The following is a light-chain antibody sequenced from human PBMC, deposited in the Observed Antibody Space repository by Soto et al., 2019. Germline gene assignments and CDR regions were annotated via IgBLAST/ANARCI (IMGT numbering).Light chain of an antibody. V-gene: IGKV3-20*01. CDR3: QQYGSAHHT. CDR2: GAS. CDR1: QSVSSSY. Sequence: EIVLTHSPCTLSLSPGERATLSCMASQSVSSSYLAWYQQKPGQAPRLLIYGASSRATGIPDRFSGSGSGTDFTLTISRLEPEDFEVYYCQQYGSAHHTFVPGTKVDIK. J-gene: IGKJ3*01.